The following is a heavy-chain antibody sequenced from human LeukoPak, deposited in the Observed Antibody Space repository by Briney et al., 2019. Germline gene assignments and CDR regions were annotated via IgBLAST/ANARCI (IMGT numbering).Heavy chain of an antibody. CDR3: ARELVRYYGTSHFDY. CDR2: IYTSGST. D-gene: IGHD3-9*01. J-gene: IGHJ4*02. V-gene: IGHV4-61*02. CDR1: GGSISSGSYY. Sequence: PSETLSLTCTVSGGSISSGSYYRSWIRQPAGKGLEWIGRIYTSGSTNYNPSLKSRVTISVDTSKNQFSLKLSSVTAADTAVYYCARELVRYYGTSHFDYWGRGTLVTVSS.